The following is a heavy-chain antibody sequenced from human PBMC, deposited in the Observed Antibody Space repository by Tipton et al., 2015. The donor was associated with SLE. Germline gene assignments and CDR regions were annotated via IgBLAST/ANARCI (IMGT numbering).Heavy chain of an antibody. CDR1: GFTFSSYS. J-gene: IGHJ4*02. CDR2: ISSSSSTI. D-gene: IGHD6-13*01. CDR3: ARAWGYSSSWDEGAYYFDY. V-gene: IGHV3-48*01. Sequence: SLRLSCAASGFTFSSYSMNWVRQAPGKGLEWVSYISSSSSTIYYADSVKGRFTISRDNAKNSLYLQMNSLRAEDTAVYYCARAWGYSSSWDEGAYYFDYWGQGTLVTVSS.